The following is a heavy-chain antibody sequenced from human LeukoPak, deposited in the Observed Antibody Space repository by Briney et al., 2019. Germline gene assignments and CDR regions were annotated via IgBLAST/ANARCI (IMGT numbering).Heavy chain of an antibody. D-gene: IGHD3-22*01. V-gene: IGHV3-23*01. CDR3: ARGGHSSAFFDY. CDR1: GFTFSIYA. Sequence: GGSLRLSCAASGFTFSIYAMSWVRQAPGKGLEWVSTISGSGGSTYYADSVRGRFTISRDNSKSTLYLQMNSLRAEDTAVYYCARGGHSSAFFDYWGQGTLVTVSS. J-gene: IGHJ4*02. CDR2: ISGSGGST.